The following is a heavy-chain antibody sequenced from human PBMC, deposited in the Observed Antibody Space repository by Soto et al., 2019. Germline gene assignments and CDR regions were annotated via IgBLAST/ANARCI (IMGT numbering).Heavy chain of an antibody. CDR1: GVTVSSNF. CDR2: IHIDGTT. CDR3: AGGRGYLIDY. J-gene: IGHJ4*02. V-gene: IGHV3-66*01. D-gene: IGHD3-22*01. Sequence: PGGSLRLSCAASGVTVSSNFMNWVRQSPGRGLEWVSIIHIDGTTHYADSVKGRFTISRDTSKNTLYLQINSLRVEDTAVYYCAGGRGYLIDYWGQGTLVTVSS.